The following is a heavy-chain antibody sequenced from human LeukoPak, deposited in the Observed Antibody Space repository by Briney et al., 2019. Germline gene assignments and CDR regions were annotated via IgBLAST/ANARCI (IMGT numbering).Heavy chain of an antibody. V-gene: IGHV6-1*01. Sequence: SQTLSLTCAISGDSVSKKSAAWNWLRQSPSRGVQWLGRTYYRSKWYTDYAVSVKSRITINPDTSKNQFSLQLNSVTPEDTAVYYCARLYGSGGQIDYWGQGTLVTVSS. CDR2: TYYRSKWYT. J-gene: IGHJ4*02. CDR1: GDSVSKKSAA. CDR3: ARLYGSGGQIDY. D-gene: IGHD3-10*01.